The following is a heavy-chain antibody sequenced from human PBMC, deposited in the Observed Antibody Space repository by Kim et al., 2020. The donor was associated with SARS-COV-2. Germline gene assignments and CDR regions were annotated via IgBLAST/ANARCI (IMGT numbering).Heavy chain of an antibody. J-gene: IGHJ6*02. CDR1: GFIFTSSA. D-gene: IGHD1-26*01. Sequence: SVKVSCKASGFIFTSSAMQWVRQARGQRLEWIGWIVVGSGNTNYAQKFQERVTITRDMSTSTAYMELSSLRSEDTAVYYCAADPSGSYYYYGMDVWGQGTTVTVSS. V-gene: IGHV1-58*02. CDR3: AADPSGSYYYYGMDV. CDR2: IVVGSGNT.